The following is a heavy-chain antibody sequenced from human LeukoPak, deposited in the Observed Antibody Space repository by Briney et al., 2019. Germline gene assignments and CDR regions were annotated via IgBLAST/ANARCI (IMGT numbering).Heavy chain of an antibody. J-gene: IGHJ2*01. CDR2: INWKTGNG. CDR1: GFNFDDYA. Sequence: GGSLRLSCAASGFNFDDYAMHWVRQAPGRGLEWVSGINWKTGNGIYADSVKGRFTISRDNAKNSLYLQMSSPRAEDTALYYCTRRAARWKFDLWGRGTLLTVSS. V-gene: IGHV3-9*01. CDR3: TRRAARWKFDL. D-gene: IGHD6-25*01.